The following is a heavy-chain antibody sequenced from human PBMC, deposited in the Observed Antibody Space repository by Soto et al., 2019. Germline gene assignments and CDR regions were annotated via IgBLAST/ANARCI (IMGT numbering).Heavy chain of an antibody. CDR3: ARVQDTAMAYNWFDP. CDR2: IYYSGST. D-gene: IGHD5-18*01. Sequence: PSETLSLTCTVSGGSISSGGYYWSWIRQHPGKGLEWIGYIYYSGSTYYNPSLKSRVTISVDTSKNQYSLKLSSVTAADTAVYYCARVQDTAMAYNWFDPWGQGTLVTVSS. CDR1: GGSISSGGYY. J-gene: IGHJ5*02. V-gene: IGHV4-31*03.